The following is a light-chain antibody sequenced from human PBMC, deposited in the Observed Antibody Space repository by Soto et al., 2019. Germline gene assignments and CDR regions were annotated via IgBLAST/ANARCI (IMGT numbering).Light chain of an antibody. CDR3: QQRSNWPPLT. V-gene: IGKV3-11*01. CDR2: DAS. Sequence: EIVLTQSPATLSLSPGERATLSCRARQSVSSYLAWYQQKPGQAHRLIIYDASNRATGIPARFSGSGSGTDFTLTISSLEPEDLAVYDCQQRSNWPPLTCGGGTKVESK. CDR1: QSVSSY. J-gene: IGKJ4*01.